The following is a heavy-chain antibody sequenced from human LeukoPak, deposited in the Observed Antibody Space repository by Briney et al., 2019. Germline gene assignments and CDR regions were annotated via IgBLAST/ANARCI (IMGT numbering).Heavy chain of an antibody. J-gene: IGHJ5*02. CDR1: GGSFSGYY. CDR3: ARGPLWFGELLKTGRINWFDP. V-gene: IGHV4-34*01. Sequence: SETLSLTCAVYGGSFSGYYWSWIRQPPGKGLEWIGEINHSGSTNYNPSLKSRVTTSVDTSKNQFSLKLSSVTAADTAVYYCARGPLWFGELLKTGRINWFDPWGQGTLVTVSS. CDR2: INHSGST. D-gene: IGHD3-10*01.